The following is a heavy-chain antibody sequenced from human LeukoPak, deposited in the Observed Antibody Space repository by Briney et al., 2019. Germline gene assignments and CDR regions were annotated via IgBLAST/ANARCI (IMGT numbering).Heavy chain of an antibody. D-gene: IGHD3-10*01. Sequence: ASVKVSCKASGYTFTGYYMHWVRQAPGQGLEWMGWINPNSGGTNYAQKFQGRVTMTRDTSISTAYMELSRLRSDDTAVYYCARYYGSGSYVDYWGQGTLVTVSS. CDR3: ARYYGSGSYVDY. CDR1: GYTFTGYY. V-gene: IGHV1-2*02. J-gene: IGHJ4*02. CDR2: INPNSGGT.